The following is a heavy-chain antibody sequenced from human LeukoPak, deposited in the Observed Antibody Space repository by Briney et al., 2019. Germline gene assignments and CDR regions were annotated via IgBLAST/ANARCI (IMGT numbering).Heavy chain of an antibody. V-gene: IGHV4-61*02. Sequence: SQTLSLTCTVSGGSISSGSYYWSWIRQPAGKGLEWIGRIYTSGSTNYNPSLKSRVTISVDTSKNQFSLKLSSVTAADTAVYYCARDRSIALFDYWGQGTLVTVSS. J-gene: IGHJ4*02. CDR1: GGSISSGSYY. D-gene: IGHD6-6*01. CDR3: ARDRSIALFDY. CDR2: IYTSGST.